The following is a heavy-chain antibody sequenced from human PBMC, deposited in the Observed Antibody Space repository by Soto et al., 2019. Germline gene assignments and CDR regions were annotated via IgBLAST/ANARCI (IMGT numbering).Heavy chain of an antibody. D-gene: IGHD6-13*01. CDR3: AREGSSRPIGI. CDR2: INSDGSST. J-gene: IGHJ3*02. CDR1: GFNFSSYW. V-gene: IGHV3-74*01. Sequence: GGPLRLSCAASGFNFSSYWMHWVRQAPGKGLVWVSRINSDGSSTSYADSVKGRFTISRDNAKNTLYLQMHSLRAEDTAVYYCAREGSSRPIGIWGQGTMVTVSS.